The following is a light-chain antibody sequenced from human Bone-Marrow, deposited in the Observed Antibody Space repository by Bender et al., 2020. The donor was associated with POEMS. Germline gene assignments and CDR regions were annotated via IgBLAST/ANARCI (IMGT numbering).Light chain of an antibody. CDR1: SSDVGGYGY. CDR2: DVT. CDR3: VAWDASLNGWV. J-gene: IGLJ3*02. Sequence: QSALTQPASVSGSPGQSITISCTGTSSDVGGYGYVSWYQQHPGKAPKLIIFDVTHRPSGLSHRFSGSKSGNTASLTISWLQSDDEAIYFCVAWDASLNGWVFGGGTKLTIL. V-gene: IGLV2-14*03.